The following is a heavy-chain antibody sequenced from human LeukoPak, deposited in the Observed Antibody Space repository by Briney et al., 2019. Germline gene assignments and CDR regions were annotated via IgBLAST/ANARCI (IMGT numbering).Heavy chain of an antibody. J-gene: IGHJ5*02. CDR3: ARGRMELLWFGEMHNWFDP. D-gene: IGHD3-10*01. CDR2: INHSGST. CDR1: GGSFSGYY. Sequence: NPSETLSLTCAVYGGSFSGYYWSWIRQPPGKGLGWIGEINHSGSTNYNPSLKSRVTISVDTSKNQFSLKLSSVTAADTAVYYCARGRMELLWFGEMHNWFDPWGQGTLVTVSS. V-gene: IGHV4-34*01.